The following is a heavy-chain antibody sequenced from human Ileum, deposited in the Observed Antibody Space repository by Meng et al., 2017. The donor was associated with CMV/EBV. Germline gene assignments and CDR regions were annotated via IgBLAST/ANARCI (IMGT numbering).Heavy chain of an antibody. CDR2: IGWNSGRI. CDR3: AKDSRYCSSTTCYTFDS. D-gene: IGHD2-2*02. CDR1: GFTFDDYA. V-gene: IGHV3-9*01. J-gene: IGHJ4*02. Sequence: GGSLRLSCSASGFTFDDYATHWVRQAPGKGLEWVSGIGWNSGRIGYADSVKGRFTISRDNAKNSLYLQMNSLRPEDTALYYCAKDSRYCSSTTCYTFDSWGQGTLVTVSS.